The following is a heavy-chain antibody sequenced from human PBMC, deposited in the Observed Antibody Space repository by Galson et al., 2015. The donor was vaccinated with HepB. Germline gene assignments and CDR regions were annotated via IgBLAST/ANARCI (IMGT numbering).Heavy chain of an antibody. D-gene: IGHD3-22*01. CDR1: GYPFTASY. V-gene: IGHV1-2*02. Sequence: SVKVSCKASGYPFTASYMHWVRRAPGQGLEWMGWMNPNNGDTKYAQHFQGRATMTRDTSITTAYMELTWLRSGDTAVYYCARLSPGGSSGYYMWGQGTLVTVSS. CDR3: ARLSPGGSSGYYM. CDR2: MNPNNGDT. J-gene: IGHJ4*02.